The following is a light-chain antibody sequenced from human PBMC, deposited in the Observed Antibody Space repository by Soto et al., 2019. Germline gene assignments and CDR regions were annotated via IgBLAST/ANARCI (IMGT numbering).Light chain of an antibody. CDR1: QSVSSN. J-gene: IGKJ1*01. Sequence: EIVLTQSPCTLSLSPGERATLSCRASQSVSSNYLAWYQQKPGQAPRLLIYGAPNRATGIPARFSGSGSGTEFTLTISSLQSEDFAVYYCQQYNDWWTFGQGTKVDIK. V-gene: IGKV3-15*01. CDR3: QQYNDWWT. CDR2: GAP.